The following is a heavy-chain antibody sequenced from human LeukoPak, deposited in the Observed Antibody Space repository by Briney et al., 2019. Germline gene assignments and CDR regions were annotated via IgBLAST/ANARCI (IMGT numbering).Heavy chain of an antibody. CDR2: INSDGSST. Sequence: PGGSLRLSCAASGFTFSRYWMYWVRQAPGKGLVWVSRINSDGSSTNYADSVKGRFTISRDNAKNTLYLQMNSLRVEDTAVYYCARDDNIFVGFGELLFDYWGQGTLVTVSS. J-gene: IGHJ4*02. D-gene: IGHD3-10*01. CDR3: ARDDNIFVGFGELLFDY. CDR1: GFTFSRYW. V-gene: IGHV3-74*01.